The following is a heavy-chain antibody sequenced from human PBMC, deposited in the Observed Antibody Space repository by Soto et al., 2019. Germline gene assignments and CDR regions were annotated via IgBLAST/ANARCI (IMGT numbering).Heavy chain of an antibody. CDR3: ARDGAVAADYYYYGMDV. CDR1: GFTFSSYD. D-gene: IGHD6-19*01. CDR2: IGTAGDT. V-gene: IGHV3-13*01. J-gene: IGHJ6*02. Sequence: GSLRLSCAASGFTFSSYDMHWVRQATGKGLEWVSAIGTAGDTYYPGSVKGRFTISRENAKNSLYLQMNSLRAEDTAVYYCARDGAVAADYYYYGMDVWGQGTTVTVSS.